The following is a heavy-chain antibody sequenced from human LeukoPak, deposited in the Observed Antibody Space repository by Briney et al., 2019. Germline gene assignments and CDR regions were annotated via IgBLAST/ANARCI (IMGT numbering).Heavy chain of an antibody. CDR3: ARGRRDGSYYFDY. V-gene: IGHV4-59*01. CDR1: GASISGYF. J-gene: IGHJ4*02. Sequence: SETLSLTCTVSGASISGYFWSWIRQPTGRGLEWIGYIYYTGSTNYNPSLRSRVTMSVDTSKKFFSLRLNSVTAADTAVYYCARGRRDGSYYFDYWGQGTLVTFSS. CDR2: IYYTGST.